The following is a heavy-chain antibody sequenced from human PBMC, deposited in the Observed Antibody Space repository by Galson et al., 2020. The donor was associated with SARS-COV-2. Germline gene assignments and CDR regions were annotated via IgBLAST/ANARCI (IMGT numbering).Heavy chain of an antibody. CDR3: ASGRCTSITIFVVVPRVDFDY. D-gene: IGHD3-3*01. J-gene: IGHJ4*02. Sequence: TGGLRLSCAASGFTFSSYAMHWVRQAPGKGLEWVAVISYDGSNKYYADSVKGRFTISRDNSKNTLYLQMNSLRAEDTAVYYCASGRCTSITIFVVVPRVDFDYWGQGPLVTVSS. CDR2: ISYDGSNK. CDR1: GFTFSSYA. V-gene: IGHV3-30-3*01.